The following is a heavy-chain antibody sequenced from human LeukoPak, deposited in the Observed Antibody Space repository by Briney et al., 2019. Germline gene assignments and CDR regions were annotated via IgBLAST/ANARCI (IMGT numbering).Heavy chain of an antibody. Sequence: PGGSLRLSCAASGFTFSSYGMHWVRQAPGKGLEWVAVISYDGSNKYYADSVKGRFTISRDNSKNTLYLQMNSLRAEDTAMYYCAKNSGSYSYTYLFDYWGQGTLVTVSS. J-gene: IGHJ4*02. V-gene: IGHV3-30*18. CDR3: AKNSGSYSYTYLFDY. D-gene: IGHD1-26*01. CDR1: GFTFSSYG. CDR2: ISYDGSNK.